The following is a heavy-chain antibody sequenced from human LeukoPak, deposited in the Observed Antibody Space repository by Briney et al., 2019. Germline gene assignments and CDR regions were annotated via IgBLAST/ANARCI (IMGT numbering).Heavy chain of an antibody. Sequence: ASVTVSCKASGYTFTGYAISWVRQAPGEGLEWMGWVSAYNGVTNYAQNFQGRVTITTDTPTTTAYMELRSLRSEDTAVYYCARASGYGHMDVWGKGTTVTVSS. CDR2: VSAYNGVT. J-gene: IGHJ6*03. CDR3: ARASGYGHMDV. CDR1: GYTFTGYA. V-gene: IGHV1-18*01. D-gene: IGHD3-10*01.